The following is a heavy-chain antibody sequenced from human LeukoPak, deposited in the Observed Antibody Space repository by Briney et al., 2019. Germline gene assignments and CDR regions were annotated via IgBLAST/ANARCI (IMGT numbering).Heavy chain of an antibody. V-gene: IGHV3-30*18. Sequence: GRSLRLSCAASGFSFSSYGMHWVRQAPGKGLEWVAVISYDGSNKYYADSVKGRCTISRDNSKNTLHMQMNTLRAEDTAMYYCAKALNYYDRAYDMWGQGTVVTVSS. J-gene: IGHJ3*02. D-gene: IGHD3-22*01. CDR2: ISYDGSNK. CDR3: AKALNYYDRAYDM. CDR1: GFSFSSYG.